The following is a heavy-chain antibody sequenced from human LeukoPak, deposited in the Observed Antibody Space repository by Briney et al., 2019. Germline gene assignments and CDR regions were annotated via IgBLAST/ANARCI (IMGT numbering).Heavy chain of an antibody. J-gene: IGHJ4*02. CDR1: GFTFSSYG. CDR3: AKGAEGYCSSTSCYSVALDY. Sequence: PGGSLRLSCAASGFTFSSYGMHWVRQAPGKGLEWVAFIRYDGSNKYYADSVKGRFTISRDNSKNTLYLQMNSLRAEDTAVYYCAKGAEGYCSSTSCYSVALDYWGQGTLVTVSS. V-gene: IGHV3-30*02. CDR2: IRYDGSNK. D-gene: IGHD2-2*01.